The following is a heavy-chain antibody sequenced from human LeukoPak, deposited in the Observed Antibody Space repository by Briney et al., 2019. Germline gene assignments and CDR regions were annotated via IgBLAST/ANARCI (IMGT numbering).Heavy chain of an antibody. J-gene: IGHJ4*02. V-gene: IGHV1-69*05. Sequence: SVKVSCKASGYTFTSYGISWVRQAPGQGLEWMGRIIPIFGTANYAQKFQGRVTITTDESTSTAYMELSSLRSEDTAVYYCASNTYYYDSSGYWIWGQGTLVTVSS. CDR3: ASNTYYYDSSGYWI. D-gene: IGHD3-22*01. CDR2: IIPIFGTA. CDR1: GYTFTSYG.